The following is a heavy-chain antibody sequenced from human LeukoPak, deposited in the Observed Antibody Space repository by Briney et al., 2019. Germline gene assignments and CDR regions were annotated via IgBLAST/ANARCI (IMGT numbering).Heavy chain of an antibody. D-gene: IGHD6-13*01. CDR3: ARDLGGSCYFDY. V-gene: IGHV1-2*02. Sequence: SVPVSCMACGWTFPELYIHELGPAPARGLAGMGWINPIRCDTNYAQKSQGRVNMTRDKSISTAYMELNRMRSDDTAVFYCARDLGGSCYFDYWGQGTLVTVSS. CDR1: GWTFPELY. J-gene: IGHJ4*02. CDR2: INPIRCDT.